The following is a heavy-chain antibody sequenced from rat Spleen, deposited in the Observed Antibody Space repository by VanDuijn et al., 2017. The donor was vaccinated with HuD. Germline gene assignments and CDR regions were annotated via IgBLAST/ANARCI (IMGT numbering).Heavy chain of an antibody. CDR2: IWTGGST. Sequence: QVQLKESGPGLVQPSQTLSLTCTVSGFSLTSYNVHWVRQPTGKGLEWMGVIWTGGSTAYNSLLNSRLSITRDISKSQVFLKMNSLQPEDSGTYYCARHWYYSGEGYFDSWGPGTMVTVSS. CDR1: GFSLTSYN. J-gene: IGHJ1*01. CDR3: ARHWYYSGEGYFDS. V-gene: IGHV2-30*01. D-gene: IGHD1-1*01.